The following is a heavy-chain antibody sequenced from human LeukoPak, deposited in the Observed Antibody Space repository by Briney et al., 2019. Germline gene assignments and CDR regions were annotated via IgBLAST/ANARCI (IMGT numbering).Heavy chain of an antibody. J-gene: IGHJ5*02. CDR2: IYDSGST. Sequence: SDTLSLTCTVSGGSIKSSYYYWGWIRQPPGKGLEWIGSIYDSGSTYYNPSLKSRVTISVDTSKNQFSLKLSSVTAADTAVYYCGGLIRTFDLWGQGTLVTVSS. V-gene: IGHV4-39*01. CDR3: GGLIRTFDL. CDR1: GGSIKSSYYY. D-gene: IGHD4-23*01.